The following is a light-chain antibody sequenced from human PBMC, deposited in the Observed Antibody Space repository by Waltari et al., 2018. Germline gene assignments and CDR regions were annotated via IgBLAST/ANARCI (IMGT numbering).Light chain of an antibody. V-gene: IGLV1-44*01. CDR2: TDN. Sequence: QSVLTQPPSASGTPGQGVTISCSGSSSNIGRTTVSWYQQFPGTAPQRLMHTDNQRPSGVPDRFSGSKSGTSASLAISCLQFEDEAQYFCATWDDSLNGRVFGGGTKVTVL. CDR3: ATWDDSLNGRV. CDR1: SSNIGRTT. J-gene: IGLJ3*02.